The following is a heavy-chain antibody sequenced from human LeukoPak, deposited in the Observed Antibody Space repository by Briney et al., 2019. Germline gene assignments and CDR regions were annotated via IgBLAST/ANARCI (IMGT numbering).Heavy chain of an antibody. V-gene: IGHV3-7*03. J-gene: IGHJ4*02. CDR1: GFIFSTYC. CDR3: ARDDFNSGWD. CDR2: IKQDGSEK. Sequence: GGSLRLSCSASGFIFSTYCMSWVRQAPGKGLECVANIKQDGSEKYYVDSVKGRFTISRDNAKNSLYLQMNSLRADDTAVYYCARDDFNSGWDWGQGTLVTVSS. D-gene: IGHD6-19*01.